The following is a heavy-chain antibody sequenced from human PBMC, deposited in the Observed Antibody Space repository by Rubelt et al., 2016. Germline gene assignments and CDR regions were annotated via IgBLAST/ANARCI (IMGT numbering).Heavy chain of an antibody. D-gene: IGHD4-17*01. CDR3: ARANHGDYEDY. CDR2: IDAGNGNT. CDR1: GYTFTNYG. Sequence: QVQLVQSGAEVKKPGASVKVSCKASGYTFTNYGMHWVRQAPGQRLEWMGWIDAGNGNTKDSQKLKDRVSITRDASANTADMELSSLRSEDTAVYYCARANHGDYEDYWGQGTLVTVSS. V-gene: IGHV1-3*01. J-gene: IGHJ4*02.